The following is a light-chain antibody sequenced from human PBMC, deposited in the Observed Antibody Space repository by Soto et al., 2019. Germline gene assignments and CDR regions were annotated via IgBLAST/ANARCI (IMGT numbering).Light chain of an antibody. CDR1: SSDVGGYNY. V-gene: IGLV2-8*01. CDR2: EVN. CDR3: SSYGGYNNVV. J-gene: IGLJ1*01. Sequence: QSALTQPPSASGSPGQSVTISCTGTSSDVGGYNYVSWFQQHPGKAPKLIIHEVNQRPSGVPDRFSGSKSCNTASLTVSGLQAEDEGTYYCSSYGGYNNVVFGTGTKLTVL.